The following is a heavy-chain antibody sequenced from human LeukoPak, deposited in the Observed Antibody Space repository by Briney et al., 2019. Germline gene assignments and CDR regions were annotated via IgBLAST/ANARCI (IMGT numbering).Heavy chain of an antibody. Sequence: GGSLRLSCAASGFTFSIYAMSWARQAPGKGLEWVSSISGSPDSTYYADSVKGRFTISRDNSKNTLYLQMNSLRGEDTAVYYCAKDYQSGYASGYDAFGIWGQGTMVIVSS. CDR2: ISGSPDST. CDR1: GFTFSIYA. CDR3: AKDYQSGYASGYDAFGI. D-gene: IGHD6-19*01. J-gene: IGHJ3*02. V-gene: IGHV3-23*01.